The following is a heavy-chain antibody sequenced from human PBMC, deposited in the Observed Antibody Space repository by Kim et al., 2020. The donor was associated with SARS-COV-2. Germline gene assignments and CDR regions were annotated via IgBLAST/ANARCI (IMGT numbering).Heavy chain of an antibody. CDR2: INAGNGNT. CDR3: ARDRTNGLHFDY. D-gene: IGHD2-8*01. CDR1: GYTFTSYA. J-gene: IGHJ4*02. Sequence: ASVKVSCKATGYTFTSYAMHWVRQAPGQRLEWMGWINAGNGNTKYSQKFQGRVTITRDTSASTAYMELSSLRSEDTAVYYCARDRTNGLHFDYWGQGTQVTVSS. V-gene: IGHV1-3*01.